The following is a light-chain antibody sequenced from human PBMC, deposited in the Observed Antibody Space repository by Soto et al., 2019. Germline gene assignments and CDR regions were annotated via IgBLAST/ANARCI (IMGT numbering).Light chain of an antibody. Sequence: QSVLTQPPSVSGDPGQRVTISFTGSSCNIGAAYDVHWYQQLPRTAPKLLIYRNNYRPSEVPDRFSGFKSDTSASLAITGLQTEDEADYYCQSYDRSLNGWVFGGGTKLTVL. CDR1: SCNIGAAYD. CDR2: RNN. V-gene: IGLV1-40*01. CDR3: QSYDRSLNGWV. J-gene: IGLJ2*01.